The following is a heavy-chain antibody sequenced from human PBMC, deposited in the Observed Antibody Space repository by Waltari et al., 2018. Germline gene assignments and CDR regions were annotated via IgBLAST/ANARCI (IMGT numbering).Heavy chain of an antibody. D-gene: IGHD3-3*01. CDR1: GYTFTSSG. V-gene: IGHV1-18*01. CDR3: ARASLYDHGFAYGI. J-gene: IGHJ3*02. CDR2: ISTYNGNT. Sequence: QVQLVQSGAEVKKPGASVKVSCKASGYTFTSSGISWVRQAPGQGLEWMAWISTYNGNTDYAQKLQGRVTVTTDISTSTAYMELRSLRSDDTAVYYCARASLYDHGFAYGIWGQGTMVTVSS.